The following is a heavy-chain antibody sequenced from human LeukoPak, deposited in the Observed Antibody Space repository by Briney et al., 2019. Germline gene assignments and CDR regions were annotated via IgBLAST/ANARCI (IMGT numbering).Heavy chain of an antibody. V-gene: IGHV4-39*01. J-gene: IGHJ4*02. D-gene: IGHD6-6*01. CDR1: GGSISSSSYY. Sequence: SETLSLTCTVSGGSISSSSYYWGWIRQPPGTGLEWIGSIYYSGSTYYNPSLKSRVTISVDTSKNQFSLKLSSVTAADTAVYYCARIARESSSSLDYWGQGTLVTVSS. CDR2: IYYSGST. CDR3: ARIARESSSSLDY.